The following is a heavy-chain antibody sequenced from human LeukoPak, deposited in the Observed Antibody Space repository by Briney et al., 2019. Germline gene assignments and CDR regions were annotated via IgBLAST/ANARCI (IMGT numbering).Heavy chain of an antibody. CDR2: INTNTGKP. D-gene: IGHD1-26*01. V-gene: IGHV7-4-1*02. Sequence: RASVKVSCKASGYTFTSYAMNWVRQAPGQGLGWMGWINTNTGKPMYAQGFTGRFVFSLDTSVSTAYLQISSLKAEDTAVYYCAREGGSYYGGIDFDYWGQGTLVTVSS. J-gene: IGHJ4*02. CDR3: AREGGSYYGGIDFDY. CDR1: GYTFTSYA.